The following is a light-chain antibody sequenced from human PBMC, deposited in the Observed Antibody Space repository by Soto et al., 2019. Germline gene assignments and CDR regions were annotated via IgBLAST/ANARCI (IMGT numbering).Light chain of an antibody. CDR2: SNN. J-gene: IGLJ2*01. CDR1: SSNVGSNT. CDR3: QSYDSSFVV. V-gene: IGLV1-44*01. Sequence: QSVLTQPPSASGTPGQRVTISCSGSSSNVGSNTVNWYQQLPGTAPTLLIYSNNQRPSGVPDRFSGSKSGTSASLAITGLQAEDEADYYCQSYDSSFVVFGGGTKLTVL.